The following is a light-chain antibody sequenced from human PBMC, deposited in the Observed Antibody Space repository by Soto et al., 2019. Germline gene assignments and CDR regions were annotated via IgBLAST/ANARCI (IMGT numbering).Light chain of an antibody. CDR2: GAS. CDR3: QQYNNWPPVT. Sequence: EIVLTQSPATLSLSPGERATLSCRAIQSVSSSYLAWYQQKPGQAPRLLIYGASSRATGIPDRFSGSGSGTEFTLTISSLQSEDFAVYYCQQYNNWPPVTFGQGTRLEI. V-gene: IGKV3D-15*01. CDR1: QSVSSSY. J-gene: IGKJ5*01.